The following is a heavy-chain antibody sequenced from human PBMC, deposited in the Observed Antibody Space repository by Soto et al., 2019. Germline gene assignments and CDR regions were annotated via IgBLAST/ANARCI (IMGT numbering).Heavy chain of an antibody. Sequence: SETLSLTCAVYGGSFSGYYWSWIRQPPGKGLEWMGSINLSGNTNYNPSLQTRVTISLDKSKSQFSLKLNSVTAADSAVYFCARLEGLATISYYFDFWGQGALVTVSS. D-gene: IGHD3-9*01. CDR2: INLSGNT. V-gene: IGHV4-34*01. CDR1: GGSFSGYY. CDR3: ARLEGLATISYYFDF. J-gene: IGHJ4*02.